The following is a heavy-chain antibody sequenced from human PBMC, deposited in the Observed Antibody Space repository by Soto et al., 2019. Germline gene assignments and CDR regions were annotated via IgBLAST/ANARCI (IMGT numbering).Heavy chain of an antibody. V-gene: IGHV1-18*01. CDR1: GYTFTSYG. J-gene: IGHJ6*02. CDR2: ISAYNGNT. D-gene: IGHD3-10*01. Sequence: QVQLVQSGAEVKKPGASVKVSCKASGYTFTSYGISWVRQAPGQGLEWMGWISAYNGNTNYAQKRQGRVTMTTDTPTTTAYMELRSLRSDDTAVYYCAREGYYYGAGRDEYYDGMDVWGHGTTVTVSS. CDR3: AREGYYYGAGRDEYYDGMDV.